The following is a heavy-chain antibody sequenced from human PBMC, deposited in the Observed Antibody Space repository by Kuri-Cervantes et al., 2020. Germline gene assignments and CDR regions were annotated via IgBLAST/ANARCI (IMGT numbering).Heavy chain of an antibody. CDR2: IDWNGGST. CDR3: ARGGGYNYVYAFDI. V-gene: IGHV3-20*04. CDR1: GFTSEDYG. D-gene: IGHD5-18*01. Sequence: GESLKISCEASGFTSEDYGMSWVRQAPGKGLEWVSGIDWNGGSTGYADSVKGRFTISRDNAKNSLYLQTNSLRAEDTALYYRARGGGYNYVYAFDIWGQGTMVTVSS. J-gene: IGHJ3*02.